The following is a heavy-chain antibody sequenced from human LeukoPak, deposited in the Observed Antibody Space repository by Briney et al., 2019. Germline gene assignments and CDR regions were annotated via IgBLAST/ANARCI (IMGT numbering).Heavy chain of an antibody. CDR3: ARDTCDGVTCYNWFDP. CDR2: INPNRGGT. V-gene: IGHV1-2*02. CDR1: GYSFNDYY. Sequence: PSVKVSCKASGYSFNDYYIHWARQAPGQGLEWMGWINPNRGGTSYAQKFQGRVTMTRDTSITTAYMELSSLRSDDTAMYYCARDTCDGVTCYNWFDPWSQGTLVTVSS. D-gene: IGHD4-17*01. J-gene: IGHJ5*02.